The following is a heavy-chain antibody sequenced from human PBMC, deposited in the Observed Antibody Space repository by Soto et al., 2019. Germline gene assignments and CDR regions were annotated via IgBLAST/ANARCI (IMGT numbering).Heavy chain of an antibody. CDR1: GFMFSNFA. Sequence: PGGSLRLSCAVCGFMFSNFAITWVRQAPWKGLEWVSTTRSNGEHTYYADSVKGRFTVSRDNSKNTLFLEMSSLRAEDTAIYYCAKDSKSVSVSAARVYGMDVWGQGTTVTVSS. CDR3: AKDSKSVSVSAARVYGMDV. D-gene: IGHD2-2*01. CDR2: TRSNGEHT. V-gene: IGHV3-23*01. J-gene: IGHJ6*02.